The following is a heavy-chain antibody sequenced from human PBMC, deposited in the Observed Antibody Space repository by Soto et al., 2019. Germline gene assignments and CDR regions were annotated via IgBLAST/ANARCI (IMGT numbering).Heavy chain of an antibody. D-gene: IGHD6-13*01. V-gene: IGHV3-11*06. J-gene: IGHJ4*02. CDR2: ISSSSSYT. CDR3: ATASPEYSRNWYPVPV. Sequence: PGGSLRLSCAASGFTFSDYSMTWIRQAPGKGLEWVSHISSSSSYTKYADSVKGRFTISRDNARNSLYLQINSLRAEDTAVYYCATASPEYSRNWYPVPVWGQGTLVTVSS. CDR1: GFTFSDYS.